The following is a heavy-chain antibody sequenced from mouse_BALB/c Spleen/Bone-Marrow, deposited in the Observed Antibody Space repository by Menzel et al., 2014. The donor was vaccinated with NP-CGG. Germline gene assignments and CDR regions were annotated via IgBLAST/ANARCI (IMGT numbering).Heavy chain of an antibody. Sequence: EVKVVESGGRLVKPGGSLKLSCAVSGFAFCGSDMLWVRPTTAKRLEWGAYIRRAGINTYYPVIVMGRFTISRGNAKNTLCLQMNSLKSEDTAMYDCARQRGYVYAMDYWGQGTSVTVSS. CDR1: GFAFCGSD. D-gene: IGHD2-2*01. J-gene: IGHJ4*01. V-gene: IGHV5-12-1*01. CDR3: ARQRGYVYAMDY. CDR2: IRRAGINT.